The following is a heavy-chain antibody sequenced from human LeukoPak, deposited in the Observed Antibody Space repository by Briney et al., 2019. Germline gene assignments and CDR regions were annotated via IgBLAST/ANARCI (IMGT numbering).Heavy chain of an antibody. V-gene: IGHV3-7*01. D-gene: IGHD2-2*02. CDR2: IKQDGSEK. CDR3: ARMHCSSTSCYTDTFDI. CDR1: GFTFSRYW. J-gene: IGHJ3*02. Sequence: GGPLRLPCAASGFTFSRYWMSWVGRAQGRGREGGANIKQDGSEKYYVDSVKGRFTISRDNAKNSVYLQMNSLRAEDTAVYYCARMHCSSTSCYTDTFDIWGQGTMVTVSS.